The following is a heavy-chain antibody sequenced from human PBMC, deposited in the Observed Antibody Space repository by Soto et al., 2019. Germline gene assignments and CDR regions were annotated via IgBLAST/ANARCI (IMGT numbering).Heavy chain of an antibody. V-gene: IGHV4-34*01. CDR3: ARGSGGGYYYYGMDV. CDR1: GGSFSGYY. Sequence: SATLSLTCAVYGGSFSGYYWSWIRQPPGKGLEWIGEINHSGSTNYNPSLKSRVTISVDTSKNQFSLKLSSVTAADTAVYYCARGSGGGYYYYGMDVWGQGTTVT. CDR2: INHSGST. D-gene: IGHD3-10*01. J-gene: IGHJ6*02.